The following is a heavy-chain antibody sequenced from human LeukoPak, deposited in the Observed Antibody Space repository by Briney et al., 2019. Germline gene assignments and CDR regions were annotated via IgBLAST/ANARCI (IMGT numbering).Heavy chain of an antibody. CDR2: IYSGGST. D-gene: IGHD3-9*01. V-gene: IGHV3-53*01. CDR3: ARANGGYDILTGYYGNYYYGMDV. Sequence: GGSLRLSCAAPGFTVSSNYMSWVRQAPGKGLEWVSVIYSGGSTYYADSVKGRFTISRDNSKNTLYLQMNSLRAEDTAVYYCARANGGYDILTGYYGNYYYGMDVWGKGTTVTVSS. CDR1: GFTVSSNY. J-gene: IGHJ6*04.